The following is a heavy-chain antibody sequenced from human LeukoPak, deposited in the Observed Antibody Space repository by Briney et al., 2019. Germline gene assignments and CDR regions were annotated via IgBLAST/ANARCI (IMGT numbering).Heavy chain of an antibody. D-gene: IGHD5-18*01. Sequence: GGSLRLSCAASGFTFSSYWMHWVRQAPGKGLVWVSRINSDGSSTSYADSVKGRFTISRDNAKNTLYLQMNSLRAEDTALYYCAKGYSYGPDDAFDIWGQGTMVTVSS. J-gene: IGHJ3*02. CDR3: AKGYSYGPDDAFDI. V-gene: IGHV3-74*01. CDR1: GFTFSSYW. CDR2: INSDGSST.